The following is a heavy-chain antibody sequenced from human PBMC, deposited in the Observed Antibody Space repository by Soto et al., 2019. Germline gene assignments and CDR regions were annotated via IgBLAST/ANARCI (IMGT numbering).Heavy chain of an antibody. CDR2: ISGSGGST. CDR1: GFTFSRYP. J-gene: IGHJ6*02. CDR3: AKGEYDYYGMDV. Sequence: EVQLLESGGGLVQPGGSLRLACAASGFTFSRYPMSWFRQAPGKGLEWVSAISGSGGSTYYAASVKGRFTISRDNSKNTLYLQMNSLRAEDTAVYYCAKGEYDYYGMDVWGQGTTVTVSS. V-gene: IGHV3-23*01.